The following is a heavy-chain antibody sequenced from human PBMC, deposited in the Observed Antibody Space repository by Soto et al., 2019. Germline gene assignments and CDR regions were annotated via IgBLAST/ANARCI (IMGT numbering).Heavy chain of an antibody. V-gene: IGHV3-23*01. Sequence: GGSLRLSCAASCFSFSSYAMSWVRQAPGKVLEWVSSISDGGGSTNYADSVRGRFTIARDRSKNTLYLHMISLRAEDTAVYYCAKEYCGDDCVLQFWG. CDR1: CFSFSSYA. CDR3: AKEYCGDDCVLQF. J-gene: IGHJ2*01. D-gene: IGHD2-21*02. CDR2: ISDGGGST.